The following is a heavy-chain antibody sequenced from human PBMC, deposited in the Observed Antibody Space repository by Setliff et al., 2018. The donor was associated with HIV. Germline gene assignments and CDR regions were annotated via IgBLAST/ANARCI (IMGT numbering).Heavy chain of an antibody. Sequence: SETLSLTCTVSGGSLSTSSFYWDWLRQRPGKGLEWIGYIHYSGATNYNPSLQSRVTISLDTSKNRFSLRLTSVTAADTAVYYCARDRMSSGYTAAFEIWGQGTVVTVSS. CDR2: IHYSGAT. CDR1: GGSLSTSSFY. CDR3: ARDRMSSGYTAAFEI. J-gene: IGHJ3*02. V-gene: IGHV4-31*03. D-gene: IGHD3-22*01.